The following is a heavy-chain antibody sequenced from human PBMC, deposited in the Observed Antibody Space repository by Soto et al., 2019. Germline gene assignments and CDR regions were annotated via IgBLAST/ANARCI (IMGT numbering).Heavy chain of an antibody. Sequence: EVQLVESGGGLVKPGGSLRLSCAASGFTFSSYSMNWVRQAPGKGLEWVSSISGSSSYIYYADSVKGRFTISRDNAKNSLYLQMNSLRAEDTAVYYCARCYYYDSTGYYQTTYAFEIWGQGTMVTVSS. J-gene: IGHJ3*02. CDR2: ISGSSSYI. CDR3: ARCYYYDSTGYYQTTYAFEI. CDR1: GFTFSSYS. D-gene: IGHD3-22*01. V-gene: IGHV3-21*01.